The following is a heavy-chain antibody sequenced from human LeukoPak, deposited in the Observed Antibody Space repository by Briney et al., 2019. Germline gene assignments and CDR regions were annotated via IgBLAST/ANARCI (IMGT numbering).Heavy chain of an antibody. Sequence: PSETLSLTCSVSGGSIGTFHWHWIRQPPGKGLEWICYIFTTEVTNYSPSLKSQVPISVDTSKNQFSLRLSSVTAADTAVYYCARSDGIVGEEAWFDRWGQRTLVTVSS. CDR2: IFTTEVT. CDR3: ARSDGIVGEEAWFDR. CDR1: GGSIGTFH. J-gene: IGHJ5*02. D-gene: IGHD1-26*01. V-gene: IGHV4-4*09.